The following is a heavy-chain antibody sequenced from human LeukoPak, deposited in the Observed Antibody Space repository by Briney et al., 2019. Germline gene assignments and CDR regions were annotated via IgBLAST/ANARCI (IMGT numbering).Heavy chain of an antibody. Sequence: PGGSLRLSCAASGFTFSSYSMNWVRQAPGKGLEWVSSISSSSSNIYYADSVKGRFTISRDNAKNSLLLQMNSLRAEDTAVYYCARGTPTTRDFDYWGQGTLVTVSS. D-gene: IGHD4-11*01. CDR2: ISSSSSNI. CDR3: ARGTPTTRDFDY. J-gene: IGHJ4*02. V-gene: IGHV3-21*01. CDR1: GFTFSSYS.